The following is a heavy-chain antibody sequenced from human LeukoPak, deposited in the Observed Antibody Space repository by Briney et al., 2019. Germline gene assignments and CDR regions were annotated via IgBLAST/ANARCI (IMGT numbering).Heavy chain of an antibody. V-gene: IGHV3-66*01. D-gene: IGHD3-10*01. CDR2: IYSGGNT. CDR1: GFTVGNNY. Sequence: GGSLRLSCATSGFTVGNNYMSWVRQAPGKGLEWVSGIYSGGNTYYADSVKGTFTISRDNSKHTLYLQMNSLRAEDTAVYYCPRERPSGRGVFDIWGQGTMVTVSS. J-gene: IGHJ3*02. CDR3: PRERPSGRGVFDI.